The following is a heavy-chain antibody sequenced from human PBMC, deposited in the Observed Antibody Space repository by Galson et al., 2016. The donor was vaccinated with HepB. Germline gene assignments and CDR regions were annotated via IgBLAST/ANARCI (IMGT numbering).Heavy chain of an antibody. CDR2: ISSSSSYI. CDR1: GFTFSSYS. J-gene: IGHJ4*02. D-gene: IGHD5-18*01. CDR3: ASGYSYGYFYY. Sequence: SLRLSCAASGFTFSSYSMNWVRQAPGKGLEWVSSISSSSSYIYYADSVKGRFAISRDNAKNSLYLQMNSLRAEDTAVYYCASGYSYGYFYYWGQGTLVAVSS. V-gene: IGHV3-21*01.